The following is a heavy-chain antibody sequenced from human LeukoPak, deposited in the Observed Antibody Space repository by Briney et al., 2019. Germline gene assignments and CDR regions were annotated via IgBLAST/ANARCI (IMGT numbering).Heavy chain of an antibody. J-gene: IGHJ4*02. V-gene: IGHV3-48*01. D-gene: IGHD4-17*01. CDR3: VRDSSYGDYALSDY. CDR2: ISDSGSSI. Sequence: GGSLRLSCAASGFSFSDYSMNWVRQAPGKGLEWVSYISDSGSSIYYSDSVKGRFTISRDNAKNSLYLQMNSLRADDTALYYCVRDSSYGDYALSDYWGQGTLVTVSS. CDR1: GFSFSDYS.